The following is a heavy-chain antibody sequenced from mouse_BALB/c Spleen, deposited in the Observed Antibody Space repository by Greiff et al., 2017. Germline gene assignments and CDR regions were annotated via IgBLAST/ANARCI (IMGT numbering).Heavy chain of an antibody. CDR1: GYTFTSYD. J-gene: IGHJ1*01. Sequence: QVHVKQSGPELVKPGALVKISCKASGYTFTSYDINWVKQRPGQGLEWIGWIYPGDGSTKYNEKFKGKATLTADKSSSTAYMQLSSLTSENSAVYFCARSIKYGSSYEYWYFDVWGAGTTVTVSS. CDR3: ARSIKYGSSYEYWYFDV. D-gene: IGHD1-1*01. CDR2: IYPGDGST. V-gene: IGHV1S56*01.